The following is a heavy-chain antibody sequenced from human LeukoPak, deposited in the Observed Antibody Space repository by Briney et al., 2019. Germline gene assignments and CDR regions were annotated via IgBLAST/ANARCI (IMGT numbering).Heavy chain of an antibody. Sequence: PSETLSLTCTVSGGSISSYYWSWIRQPPGKGLEWIGYIYYSGSTNYNPSLKSRVTISVDTSKNQFSLKLSSVTAADTAVYYCARGLRNHYYYYYHMDVWGKGTTVTVSS. V-gene: IGHV4-59*01. J-gene: IGHJ6*03. CDR1: GGSISSYY. CDR3: ARGLRNHYYYYYHMDV. CDR2: IYYSGST. D-gene: IGHD4-17*01.